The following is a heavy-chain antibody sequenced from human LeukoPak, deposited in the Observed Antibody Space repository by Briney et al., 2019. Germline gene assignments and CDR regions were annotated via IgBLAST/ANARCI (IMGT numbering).Heavy chain of an antibody. D-gene: IGHD5-18*01. V-gene: IGHV3-30-3*01. CDR1: GFTFSSYA. CDR3: AKGALPRYSYGPDEAAHYYYYYMDV. J-gene: IGHJ6*03. Sequence: GGSLRLSCAASGFTFSSYAMHWVRQAPGKGLEWVAVISYDGSNKYYADSVKGRFTISRDNSKNTLYLQMNSLRAEDTAVYYCAKGALPRYSYGPDEAAHYYYYYMDVWGKGTTVTVSS. CDR2: ISYDGSNK.